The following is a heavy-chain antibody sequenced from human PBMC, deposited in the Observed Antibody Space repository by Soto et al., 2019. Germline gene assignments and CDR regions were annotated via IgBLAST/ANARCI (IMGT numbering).Heavy chain of an antibody. CDR2: IYYSGST. V-gene: IGHV4-31*03. J-gene: IGHJ6*02. CDR3: ARALLGLNYYVSGSYYKGGMDV. Sequence: QVQLQESGPGLVKPSQTLSLTCTVSGGSISNGGYYWSWIRQHPGKGLEWFGYIYYSGSTYYNPYLKSRVSMSVDTSKNQFALKLSSVTAADTAVYYCARALLGLNYYVSGSYYKGGMDVWGQGTTVTVSS. D-gene: IGHD3-10*01. CDR1: GGSISNGGYY.